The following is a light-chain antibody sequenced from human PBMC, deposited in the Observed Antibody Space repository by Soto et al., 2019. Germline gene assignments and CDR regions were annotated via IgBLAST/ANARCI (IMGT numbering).Light chain of an antibody. V-gene: IGKV3-15*01. CDR2: DAS. J-gene: IGKJ2*01. CDR3: QQYKLWYT. CDR1: QSVSSD. Sequence: EIVMTQSPATLSVSPGERATLSCRASQSVSSDLAWYQQKPGQAPRLLIEDASTRATGIPARFSGSGSGTAFTLTISSLQSEDFAVYYCQQYKLWYTFANGTKLEIK.